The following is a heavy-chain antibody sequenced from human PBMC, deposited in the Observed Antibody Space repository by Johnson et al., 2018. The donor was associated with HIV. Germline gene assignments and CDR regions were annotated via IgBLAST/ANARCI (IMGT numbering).Heavy chain of an antibody. V-gene: IGHV3-64*01. D-gene: IGHD6-6*01. CDR2: ISSNGGST. CDR1: GFTFSSYA. Sequence: VQLVESGGGVVRPGESLRLSCAASGFTFSSYAMHWVRQAPGKGLEYVSAISSNGGSTYYANSVKGRFTISRDNSKNTLYLQMGNLRAEDTAVYYCANSYSSSSGNNDYAFDIWGQGTMVTVSS. J-gene: IGHJ3*02. CDR3: ANSYSSSSGNNDYAFDI.